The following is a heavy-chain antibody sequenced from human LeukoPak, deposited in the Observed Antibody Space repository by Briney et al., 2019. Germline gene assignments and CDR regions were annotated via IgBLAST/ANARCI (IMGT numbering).Heavy chain of an antibody. CDR1: GGSFSGYY. V-gene: IGHV4-34*01. Sequence: SETLSLTCAVYGGSFSGYYWSWIRQPPGKGLEWIGEINHSGGTNYNPSLKSRVTISVDTSKNQFSLKLSSVTAADTAVYYCARTIGYSYGSDYWGQGTLVTVSS. CDR2: INHSGGT. J-gene: IGHJ4*02. D-gene: IGHD5-18*01. CDR3: ARTIGYSYGSDY.